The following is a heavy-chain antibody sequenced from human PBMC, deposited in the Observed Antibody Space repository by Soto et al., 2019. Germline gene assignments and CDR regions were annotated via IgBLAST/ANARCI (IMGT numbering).Heavy chain of an antibody. CDR3: ARLPYYDFWSGYYRNYYYGMDV. Sequence: SETLSLTCTVSGGSISSYYLSWIRQPPGKGLEWIGYIYYSGSTNYNPSLKSRVTISVDTSKNQFSLKLSSVTAADTAVYYCARLPYYDFWSGYYRNYYYGMDVWGQGTTVTVSS. D-gene: IGHD3-3*01. CDR1: GGSISSYY. J-gene: IGHJ6*02. V-gene: IGHV4-59*01. CDR2: IYYSGST.